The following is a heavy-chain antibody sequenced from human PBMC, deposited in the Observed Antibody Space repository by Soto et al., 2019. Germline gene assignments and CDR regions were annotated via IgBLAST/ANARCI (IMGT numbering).Heavy chain of an antibody. CDR1: GFTFSSYG. D-gene: IGHD3-3*01. CDR2: ISYDGSNK. J-gene: IGHJ4*02. Sequence: QVQLVESGGGVVQPGRSLRLSCAASGFTFSSYGMHWVRQAPGKGLEWGAVISYDGSNKYYADSVKGRFTISRDNSKNTLYLQMNGLRAEDTAVYYCAKISLPFWSGLNYFDYWGQGTLVTVSS. V-gene: IGHV3-30*18. CDR3: AKISLPFWSGLNYFDY.